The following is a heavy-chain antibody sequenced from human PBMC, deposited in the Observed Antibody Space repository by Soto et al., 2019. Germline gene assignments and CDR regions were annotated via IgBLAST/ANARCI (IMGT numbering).Heavy chain of an antibody. CDR2: ISAYNGST. Sequence: GASVKVSCKASGYTFTSYGISWVRQAPGQGLEWMGWISAYNGSTNYAQKLQGRVTMTTDTSTSTAYMELSRLRSDDTAVYYCAYSSSSGPGPFDYWGQGTLVTVSS. CDR3: AYSSSSGPGPFDY. V-gene: IGHV1-18*01. D-gene: IGHD6-6*01. CDR1: GYTFTSYG. J-gene: IGHJ4*02.